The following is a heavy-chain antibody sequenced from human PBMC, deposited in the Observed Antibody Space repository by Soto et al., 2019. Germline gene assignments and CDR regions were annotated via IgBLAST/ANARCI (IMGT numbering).Heavy chain of an antibody. CDR2: VYYGGTT. V-gene: IGHV4-39*01. CDR1: GGSISSSSYY. J-gene: IGHJ6*03. Sequence: SETLSLTCTVSGGSISSSSYYWGWIRQPPGKGLEWIGTVYYGGTTYYNPSLQSRVTISVDTSKNQFSLNLYSVTAADTAVYYCARQQHDDYNYYYMDVWGKGTTVTVSS. CDR3: ARQQHDDYNYYYMDV. D-gene: IGHD1-1*01.